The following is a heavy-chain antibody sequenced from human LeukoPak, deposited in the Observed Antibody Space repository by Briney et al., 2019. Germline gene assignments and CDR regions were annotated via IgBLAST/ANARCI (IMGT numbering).Heavy chain of an antibody. CDR1: GFTFNIYG. CDR2: IPYDGSSK. J-gene: IGHJ4*02. D-gene: IGHD3-22*01. Sequence: GGSLRLSCAASGFTFNIYGMHWVRQAPGKGLEWVAFIPYDGSSKYYADSVKGRFTISRDNSKNTLYLQMNSLRAEDTAVYYCAKDRANYYDSSGYYSDYWGQGTLVTVSS. CDR3: AKDRANYYDSSGYYSDY. V-gene: IGHV3-30*02.